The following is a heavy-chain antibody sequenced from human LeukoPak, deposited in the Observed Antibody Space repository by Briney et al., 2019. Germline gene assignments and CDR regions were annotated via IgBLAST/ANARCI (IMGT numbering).Heavy chain of an antibody. D-gene: IGHD5-18*01. CDR1: GFTVSSNY. CDR3: ARDGVRGYAFGPFVY. J-gene: IGHJ4*02. V-gene: IGHV3-53*01. Sequence: GGALRLSCAASGFTVSSNYMSWVRQAPGRGLEWVSLIYSAGSTYYAAPVKGLFPIARDNPKNPLYIQMTSPRAEDTAVYYCARDGVRGYAFGPFVYWGQGTLVTVSS. CDR2: IYSAGST.